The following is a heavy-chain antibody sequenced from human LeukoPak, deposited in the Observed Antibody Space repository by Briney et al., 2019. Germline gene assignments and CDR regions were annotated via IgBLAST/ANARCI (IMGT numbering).Heavy chain of an antibody. Sequence: SETLSLTCAVSGGSVSHSNWWTWVRQSPGKGLEWIGEVHPSEGTNYNPSLKSRVTISLDKSKNQFSLKLSSVTAADTAVYYCARHGGYYGSGSYALFDYWGQGTLVTVSS. D-gene: IGHD3-10*01. J-gene: IGHJ4*02. CDR1: GGSVSHSNW. CDR3: ARHGGYYGSGSYALFDY. CDR2: VHPSEGT. V-gene: IGHV4-4*02.